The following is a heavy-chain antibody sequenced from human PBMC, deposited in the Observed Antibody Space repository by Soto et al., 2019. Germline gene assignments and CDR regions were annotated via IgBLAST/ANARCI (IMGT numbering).Heavy chain of an antibody. D-gene: IGHD3-22*01. CDR2: VYYGGNT. CDR3: VRQGYYYDRSGPYYFDS. V-gene: IGHV4-39*01. CDR1: GDSISGSNIRYY. J-gene: IGHJ4*02. Sequence: KASETLSLTCTVSGDSISGSNIRYYWGWTRQTPAQGLEWIGSVYYGGNTYYSPSLESRVTISVDTSKNQLSLRLSSVTAADTALFYCVRQGYYYDRSGPYYFDSWGQGIPVTSPQ.